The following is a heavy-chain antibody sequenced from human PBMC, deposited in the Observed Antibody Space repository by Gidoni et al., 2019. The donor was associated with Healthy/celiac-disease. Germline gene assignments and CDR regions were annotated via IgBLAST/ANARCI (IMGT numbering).Heavy chain of an antibody. CDR2: ISYDGSNK. CDR1: GFTYSSYD. D-gene: IGHD4-17*01. Sequence: QVQLVESGGGVVQRGRSLRPSCAASGFTYSSYDMHGVSQAPGKGLEWVAVISYDGSNKYYAYSVKGRFTISRDNSKNTLYLQMNSLRAEDTAVYYCARDPRGDGLVTTTTGYYYYGMDVWGQGATVTVSS. CDR3: ARDPRGDGLVTTTTGYYYYGMDV. V-gene: IGHV3-30-3*01. J-gene: IGHJ6*02.